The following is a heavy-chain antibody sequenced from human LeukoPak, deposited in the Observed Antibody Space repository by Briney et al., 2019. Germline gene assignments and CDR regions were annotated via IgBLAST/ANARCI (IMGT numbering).Heavy chain of an antibody. D-gene: IGHD5-24*01. J-gene: IGHJ4*02. CDR2: FDPEDGET. CDR3: ATVSGDGYKLPSFDY. V-gene: IGHV1-24*01. Sequence: ASVKVSCKVSGYTLTELSMHWVRQAPGKGLEWMGGFDPEDGETIYAQKFQGRVTMTEDTSTDTAYMELSSLRSEDTAVYYCATVSGDGYKLPSFDYWGRGTLVTVSS. CDR1: GYTLTELS.